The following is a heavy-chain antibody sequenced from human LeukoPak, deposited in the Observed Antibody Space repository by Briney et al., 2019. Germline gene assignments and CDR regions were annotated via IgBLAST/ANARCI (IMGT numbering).Heavy chain of an antibody. Sequence: KPSETLSLTCAVYGGSFSGYYWSWIRQPPGKGLEWIGEINHSGSTNYNPSLKSRVTISVDTSKNQFSLKLSSVTAADTAVYYCARHQWGLFDYWGQGTLVTVSS. J-gene: IGHJ4*02. CDR1: GGSFSGYY. D-gene: IGHD1-26*01. CDR2: INHSGST. V-gene: IGHV4-34*01. CDR3: ARHQWGLFDY.